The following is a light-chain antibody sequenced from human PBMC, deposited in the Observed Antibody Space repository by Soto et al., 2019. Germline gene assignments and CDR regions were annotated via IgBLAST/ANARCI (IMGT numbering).Light chain of an antibody. CDR2: EVS. CDR3: RSYTRSNTYV. CDR1: SSDVGGYNY. V-gene: IGLV2-14*01. Sequence: QSVLTQPASGSGSPGQSITISCTGTSSDVGGYNYVSWYQQHPGKAPKLMIYEVSNRPSGVSNRFSGSKSGNTASLTISGLQAEDEADYYSRSYTRSNTYVLVTGTKV. J-gene: IGLJ1*01.